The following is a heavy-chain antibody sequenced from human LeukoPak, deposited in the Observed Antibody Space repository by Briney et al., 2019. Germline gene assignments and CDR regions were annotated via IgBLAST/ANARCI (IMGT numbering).Heavy chain of an antibody. Sequence: ASVKVSCKASGGNFSSYAISWVRQAPGQGLEWMGGIIPIFGTANYAQKFQGRVTITTDESTSTAYMELSSLRSEDTAVYYCARVDCSGGSCYTSFDYWGQGTLVTVSS. D-gene: IGHD2-15*01. V-gene: IGHV1-69*05. J-gene: IGHJ4*02. CDR1: GGNFSSYA. CDR3: ARVDCSGGSCYTSFDY. CDR2: IIPIFGTA.